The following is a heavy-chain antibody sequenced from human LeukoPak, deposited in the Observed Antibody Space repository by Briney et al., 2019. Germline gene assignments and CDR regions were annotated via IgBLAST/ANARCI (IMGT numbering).Heavy chain of an antibody. CDR1: VESFSGYY. CDR2: INHSGST. J-gene: IGHJ4*02. CDR3: ARGGIVLI. Sequence: SETLSLTCAVYVESFSGYYWSWIREPPWKGLEWIGEINHSGSTNYNPSLKSRVTISVDTSKNQFSLKLSSVTAADTAVYYCARGGIVLIWGQGTLVTVSS. D-gene: IGHD2-8*01. V-gene: IGHV4-34*01.